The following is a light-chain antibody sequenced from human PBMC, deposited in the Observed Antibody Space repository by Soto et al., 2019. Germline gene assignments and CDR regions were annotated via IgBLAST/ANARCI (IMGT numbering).Light chain of an antibody. CDR2: STS. CDR3: HHYHFSPWT. Sequence: ELVLTQSPGTLSLSPGERATLSCRASQTVSTSHLAWYQQKPGQPPRLLIQSTSTRAAGIPDRFSGGVSGTDFTPTITRLEPEDFAMYYCHHYHFSPWTFGQGTKVDVK. CDR1: QTVSTSH. V-gene: IGKV3-20*01. J-gene: IGKJ1*01.